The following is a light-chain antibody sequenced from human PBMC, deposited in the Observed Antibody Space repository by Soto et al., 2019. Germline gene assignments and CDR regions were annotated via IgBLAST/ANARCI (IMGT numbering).Light chain of an antibody. CDR1: QSLSNNY. J-gene: IGKJ1*01. V-gene: IGKV3D-20*02. Sequence: DIVLTQSPATLSLSPGERATLSGRASQSLSNNYLAWYQEKPGQSPRLLFYGASTRAAGIPDRFSGSGSGTDFTPTITRLEPEDFAVYYCQQLTDWPPQWTFGQGTKVDI. CDR3: QQLTDWPPQWT. CDR2: GAS.